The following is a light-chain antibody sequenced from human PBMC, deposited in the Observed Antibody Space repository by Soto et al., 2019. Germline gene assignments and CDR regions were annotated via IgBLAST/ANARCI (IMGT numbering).Light chain of an antibody. CDR2: AAS. Sequence: DIQLTQSPSFLSASVGDRVTITCRASQGISSYLAWYQQKPGKAPKLLIYAASTLQSGVTSRFSGSGSGTEFTLTISSLQPEDFATYYCQQLNSYSCLTFGGGTKVEIK. V-gene: IGKV1-9*01. CDR1: QGISSY. J-gene: IGKJ4*01. CDR3: QQLNSYSCLT.